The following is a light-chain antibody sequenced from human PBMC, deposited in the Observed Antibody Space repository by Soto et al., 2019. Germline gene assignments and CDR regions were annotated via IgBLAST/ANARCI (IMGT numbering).Light chain of an antibody. V-gene: IGKV3-20*01. CDR1: QRINHRY. CDR3: KKFGRSHGFT. Sequence: EIVLTQSPGTLSLSPGERATLSCRASQRINHRYLAWYQLKPGQAPKLLIYGASSRATGIPDRFIGSGSGTDFTLTISRLAPEELAVYYCKKFGRSHGFTFGPGTKVDIK. CDR2: GAS. J-gene: IGKJ3*01.